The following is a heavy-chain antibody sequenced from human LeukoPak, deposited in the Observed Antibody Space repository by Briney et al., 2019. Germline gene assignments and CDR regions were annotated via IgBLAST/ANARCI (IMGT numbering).Heavy chain of an antibody. Sequence: GGSLRLSCAASGFTFSSYGMHWVRQAPGKGLEWVSSISSSSSYIYYADSVKGRFTISRDNAKNSLYLQMNSLRAEDTAVYYCARDPGYCSGGSCYVHYYGMDVWGQGTTVTVSS. CDR3: ARDPGYCSGGSCYVHYYGMDV. J-gene: IGHJ6*01. D-gene: IGHD2-15*01. CDR1: GFTFSSYG. CDR2: ISSSSSYI. V-gene: IGHV3-21*01.